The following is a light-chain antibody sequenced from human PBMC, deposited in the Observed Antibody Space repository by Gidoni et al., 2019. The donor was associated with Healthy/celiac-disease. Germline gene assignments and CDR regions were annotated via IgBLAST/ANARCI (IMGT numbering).Light chain of an antibody. J-gene: IGKJ1*01. V-gene: IGKV1-5*03. CDR3: QQYNSYFTWK. CDR1: QSISSW. CDR2: KGS. Sequence: DIQMTQSPSTLSASVGDRVTITCRASQSISSWLAWYQQKPGKAPKLLIYKGSSLESGVPTRVNGSGSWTEVNLNISSLEPDDFATYYCQQYNSYFTWKFGQGTKVEIK.